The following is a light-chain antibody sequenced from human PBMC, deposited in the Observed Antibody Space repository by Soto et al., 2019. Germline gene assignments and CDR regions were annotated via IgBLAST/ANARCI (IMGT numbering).Light chain of an antibody. CDR2: DVT. CDR3: RSYTSSSTPYV. J-gene: IGLJ1*01. V-gene: IGLV2-14*01. Sequence: QSVLTQPASVSGSPGQSITISCTGTSSDVGGYNYVSWYQQHPVKAPKLMIYDVTNWPSGVSDRFSGSKSGNTASLTISGLQAEDEADYYCRSYTSSSTPYVFGTGTKVTVL. CDR1: SSDVGGYNY.